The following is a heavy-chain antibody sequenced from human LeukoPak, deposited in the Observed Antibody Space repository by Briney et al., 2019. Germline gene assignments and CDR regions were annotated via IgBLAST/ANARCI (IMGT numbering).Heavy chain of an antibody. D-gene: IGHD6-13*01. V-gene: IGHV4-34*01. CDR1: GGSFSGYY. CDR3: ARGYSDSSSGPRFYYYYYMDV. J-gene: IGHJ6*03. CDR2: IYHSGST. Sequence: SETLSLTCAVYGGSFSGYYWSWIRQPPGKGLEWIGYIYHSGSTYYNPSLKSRVTISVDRSKNQFSLKLSSVTAADTAVYYCARGYSDSSSGPRFYYYYYMDVWGKGTTVTVSS.